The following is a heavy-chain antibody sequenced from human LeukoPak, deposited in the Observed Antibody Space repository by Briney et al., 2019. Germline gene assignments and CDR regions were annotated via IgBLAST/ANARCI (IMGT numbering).Heavy chain of an antibody. CDR3: ARDLGYCSGGSCYRNWFDP. CDR1: GYTFKSYG. V-gene: IGHV1-18*01. Sequence: GASVTVSCKASGYTFKSYGISWVRQAPGQGLEWMGWISTYNGNTNYEQKLRGRVTMTTDTSTTTVYMELRSLRSDDTAVYYCARDLGYCSGGSCYRNWFDPWGQGTLVSVSS. CDR2: ISTYNGNT. D-gene: IGHD2-15*01. J-gene: IGHJ5*02.